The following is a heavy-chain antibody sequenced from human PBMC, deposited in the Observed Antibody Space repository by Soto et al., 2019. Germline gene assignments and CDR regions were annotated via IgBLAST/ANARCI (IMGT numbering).Heavy chain of an antibody. CDR1: GFTFSSYG. CDR3: AKDGSDYYDSSGYPNH. CDR2: ISYDGSNK. D-gene: IGHD3-22*01. J-gene: IGHJ5*02. Sequence: GGSLRLSCAASGFTFSSYGMHWVRQAPGKGLEWVAVISYDGSNKYYADSVKGRFTISRDNSKNTLYLQMNSLRAEDTAVYYCAKDGSDYYDSSGYPNHWGQGTLVTVS. V-gene: IGHV3-30*18.